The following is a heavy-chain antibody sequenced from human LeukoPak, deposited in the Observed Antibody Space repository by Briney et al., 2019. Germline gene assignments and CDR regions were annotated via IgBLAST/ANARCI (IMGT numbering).Heavy chain of an antibody. Sequence: ASVKVSCKASGGTFSSYAISWVRQAPGQGLEWMGWISAYNGNTNYAQKLQGRVTMTTDTSTSTAYMELRSLRSDDTAVYYCARRSTGLPTDYWGQGTLVTVSS. CDR2: ISAYNGNT. CDR3: ARRSTGLPTDY. J-gene: IGHJ4*02. V-gene: IGHV1-18*01. D-gene: IGHD6-13*01. CDR1: GGTFSSYA.